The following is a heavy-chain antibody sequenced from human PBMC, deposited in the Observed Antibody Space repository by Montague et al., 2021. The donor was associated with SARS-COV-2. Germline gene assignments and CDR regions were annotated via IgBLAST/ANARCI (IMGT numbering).Heavy chain of an antibody. J-gene: IGHJ4*02. Sequence: SLRLSCAASGFTFSSYAMSLFRQAPVKGLEWVSGIVNNGRKSFYSDSVKGRFVISRDNSDKMVYLQLNSLRAEDTAIYYCAKETAAIGNPLFDSWGQGTLITVSS. D-gene: IGHD4-23*01. CDR1: GFTFSSYA. V-gene: IGHV3-23*01. CDR3: AKETAAIGNPLFDS. CDR2: IVNNGRKS.